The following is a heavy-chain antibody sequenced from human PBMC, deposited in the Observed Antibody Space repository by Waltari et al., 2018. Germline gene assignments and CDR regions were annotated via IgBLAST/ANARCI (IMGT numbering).Heavy chain of an antibody. V-gene: IGHV1-69*04. CDR1: GGTFGTYA. J-gene: IGHJ6*02. Sequence: QVQLVQSGAEVKKPGSSVKVSCKASGGTFGTYAISWVRQAPGTGLEWMGRIIPIIGIATYAQKFQGRVAITADSSTSTAYMELTNLRSADTAVYYCARDHQGGLDVWGQGTTVTVSS. CDR3: ARDHQGGLDV. CDR2: IIPIIGIA.